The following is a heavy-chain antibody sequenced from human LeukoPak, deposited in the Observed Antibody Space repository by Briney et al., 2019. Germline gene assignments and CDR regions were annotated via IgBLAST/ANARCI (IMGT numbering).Heavy chain of an antibody. D-gene: IGHD3-16*01. V-gene: IGHV3-9*01. CDR3: AREYGGSGFDY. Sequence: GRSLRLSCAASGFTFDDYAMHWVRQAPGKGLEWVSGISWNSGSIGYADSVKGRFTISRDNAKNSLYLQMNSLRAEDTAVYYCAREYGGSGFDYWGQGTLVTVSS. J-gene: IGHJ4*02. CDR2: ISWNSGSI. CDR1: GFTFDDYA.